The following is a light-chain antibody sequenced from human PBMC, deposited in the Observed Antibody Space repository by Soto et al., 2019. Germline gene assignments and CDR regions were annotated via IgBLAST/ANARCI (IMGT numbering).Light chain of an antibody. J-gene: IGLJ1*01. CDR1: FSDVGGYDY. V-gene: IGLV2-14*01. CDR2: EVT. Sequence: QSALTRAASVSGSPGQSIAISCTGTFSDVGGYDYVSWYQQHPDKAPKLMIYEVTKRPSGVSNRFSGSKSGNTASLTISGLQPEDEADYYCSSHTSGSTRVFGSGTKVTVL. CDR3: SSHTSGSTRV.